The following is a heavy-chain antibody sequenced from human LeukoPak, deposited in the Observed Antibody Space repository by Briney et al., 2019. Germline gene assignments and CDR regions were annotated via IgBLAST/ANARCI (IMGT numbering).Heavy chain of an antibody. CDR2: INPNSGGT. V-gene: IGHV1-2*02. CDR3: ARAPVVRKGGSYGYY. Sequence: GASVKVSCKASGYTFTSYGISWVRQAPGQGLEWMGWINPNSGGTNYAQKFQGRVTMTRDTSISTAYMELSRLRSDDTAVYYCARAPVVRKGGSYGYYWGQGTLVTVSS. J-gene: IGHJ4*02. D-gene: IGHD5-18*01. CDR1: GYTFTSYG.